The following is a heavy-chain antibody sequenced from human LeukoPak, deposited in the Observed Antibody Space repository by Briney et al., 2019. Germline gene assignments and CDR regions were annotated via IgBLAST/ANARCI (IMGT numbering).Heavy chain of an antibody. CDR3: VKGPRKKPPFYHDGDEYYYAFDI. CDR1: GFTFSNFG. Sequence: PGGSLRLSCAVSGFTFSNFGMYWVRQAPGKGLEWVAFIRYDGTNPRYADSVRGRFTISRDNSKNTLYLQMNNLKPEDTAVFYCVKGPRKKPPFYHDGDEYYYAFDIWGQGTMVTISS. V-gene: IGHV3-30*02. D-gene: IGHD2-21*01. CDR2: IRYDGTNP. J-gene: IGHJ3*02.